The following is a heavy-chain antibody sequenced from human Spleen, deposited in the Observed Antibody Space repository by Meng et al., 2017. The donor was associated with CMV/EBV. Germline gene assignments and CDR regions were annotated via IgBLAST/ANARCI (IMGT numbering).Heavy chain of an antibody. CDR1: GGSFSGYY. D-gene: IGHD3-22*01. J-gene: IGHJ4*02. CDR2: INHSRST. CDR3: ARGNPTIGDSSGYYNDY. Sequence: SETLSLTCAVYGGSFSGYYWSWIRQPPGKGLEWIGEINHSRSTNYNPSLKSRVTISVDTSKNQFSLKLSSVTAADTAVYYCARGNPTIGDSSGYYNDYWGQGTLVTVS. V-gene: IGHV4-34*01.